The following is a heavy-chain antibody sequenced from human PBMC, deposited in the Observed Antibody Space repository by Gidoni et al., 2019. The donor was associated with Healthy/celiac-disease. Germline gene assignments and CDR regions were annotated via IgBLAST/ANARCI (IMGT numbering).Heavy chain of an antibody. V-gene: IGHV3-23*01. CDR1: GFTFSSYA. J-gene: IGHJ6*02. CDR3: AKFYDYGDYGGRDYYYGMDV. CDR2: ISGSGGST. D-gene: IGHD4-17*01. Sequence: EVQLLESGGGLVQPGGSLRLSCAASGFTFSSYAMSWVRQAPGKGLEWVSAISGSGGSTYYADSVKGRFTISRDNSKNTLYLQMNSLRAEDTAVYYCAKFYDYGDYGGRDYYYGMDVWGQGTTVTVSS.